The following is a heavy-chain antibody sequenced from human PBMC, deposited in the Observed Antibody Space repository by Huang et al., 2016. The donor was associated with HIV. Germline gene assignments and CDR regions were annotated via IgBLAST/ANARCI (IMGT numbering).Heavy chain of an antibody. Sequence: QLHLQQSGPGLVRPSETLSLICTVPGGSITSSNHYWGWIRQTPGKGLAWIGNVYYRGDAYYTPALKNRVSISIDTSKSQFSLRLSSVIATDTAVYYCASGEYGKNAYDIWGQGTVVTVSA. J-gene: IGHJ3*02. V-gene: IGHV4-39*01. CDR1: GGSITSSNHY. CDR2: VYYRGDA. CDR3: ASGEYGKNAYDI. D-gene: IGHD2-2*01.